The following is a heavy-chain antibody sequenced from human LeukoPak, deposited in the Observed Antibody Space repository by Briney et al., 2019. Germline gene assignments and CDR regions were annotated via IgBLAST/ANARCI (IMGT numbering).Heavy chain of an antibody. D-gene: IGHD2-15*01. Sequence: PSETLSLTCTVSGGSIGSYYWSWIRQPPGKGLEWIGYIYYSGSTNYNPSLKSRVTISVDTSKNQFSLKLSSVTAADTAVYYCARAFKNCSGGSCYLGYYYYMDVWGKGTTVTVSS. CDR1: GGSIGSYY. CDR3: ARAFKNCSGGSCYLGYYYYMDV. V-gene: IGHV4-59*01. CDR2: IYYSGST. J-gene: IGHJ6*03.